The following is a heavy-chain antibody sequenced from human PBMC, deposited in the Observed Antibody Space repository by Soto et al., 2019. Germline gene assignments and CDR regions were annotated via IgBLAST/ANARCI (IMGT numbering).Heavy chain of an antibody. Sequence: ASVKIYSKTSGYPVTSYYMHWVRQANGPGLEWMGIINPSGGSTSYAQKFQGRVTMTRDTSTSTVYMELSSLRSEDTAVYYCARGGEGYYYYYMDVWGKGTTVTVSS. CDR1: GYPVTSYY. D-gene: IGHD4-17*01. V-gene: IGHV1-46*03. CDR3: ARGGEGYYYYYMDV. J-gene: IGHJ6*03. CDR2: INPSGGST.